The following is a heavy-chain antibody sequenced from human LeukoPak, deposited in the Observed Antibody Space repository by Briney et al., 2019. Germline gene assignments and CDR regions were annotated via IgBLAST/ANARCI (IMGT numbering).Heavy chain of an antibody. D-gene: IGHD3-10*01. CDR1: GYIFTNYY. V-gene: IGHV1-46*01. Sequence: ASVKVSCKASGYIFTNYYMHWERQAPGQGLEWMGIINPSGGSTTYAQKSQGRVTMTRDTSTSTVYMELSSLRSEDTAVYYCARDHGSAYYRAPRHWGQGTLVTVSS. J-gene: IGHJ4*02. CDR2: INPSGGST. CDR3: ARDHGSAYYRAPRH.